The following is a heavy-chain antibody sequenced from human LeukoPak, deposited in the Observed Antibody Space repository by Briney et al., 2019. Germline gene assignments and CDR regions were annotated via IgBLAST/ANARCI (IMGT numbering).Heavy chain of an antibody. V-gene: IGHV3-23*01. CDR1: GFTFSSYA. CDR3: ANGWSPDY. CDR2: ISGSGGST. Sequence: GGSLRLSCAASGFTFSSYAMSWVRQAPGKGLEWVSGISGSGGSTYYADSVKGRFTIFGDNSKNTLYLQMNSLRAEDTAVYHCANGWSPDYWGRGTLVTVSS. D-gene: IGHD2-15*01. J-gene: IGHJ4*02.